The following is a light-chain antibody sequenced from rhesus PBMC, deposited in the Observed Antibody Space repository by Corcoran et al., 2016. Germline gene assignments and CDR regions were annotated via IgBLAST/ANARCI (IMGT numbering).Light chain of an antibody. Sequence: DIQMTQSPSSLSASVGDRVTITCRPSEDVNDYLNWYQQLPGKPPKLLFYKASTLQSGVPSRFRGSGSGTDYTFTITSLRSEDVETYYCQHNYGSPISFGEGTKVEI. CDR3: QHNYGSPIS. V-gene: IGKV1-74*01. J-gene: IGKJ4*01. CDR1: EDVNDY. CDR2: KAS.